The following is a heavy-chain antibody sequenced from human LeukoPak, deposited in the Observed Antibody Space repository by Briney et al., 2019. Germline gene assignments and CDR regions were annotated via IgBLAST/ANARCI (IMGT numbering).Heavy chain of an antibody. D-gene: IGHD2-2*01. CDR2: ISYDGSNK. CDR3: ARFRSTSRLGYAFDI. Sequence: SGGSLRLSCAASGFTFSSYGMHWVRQAPGKGLEWVAVISYDGSNKYYADSVKGRFTISRDNSKNTLYLQMNSLRAEDTAVYYCARFRSTSRLGYAFDIWGQGTMVTVSS. CDR1: GFTFSSYG. V-gene: IGHV3-30*03. J-gene: IGHJ3*02.